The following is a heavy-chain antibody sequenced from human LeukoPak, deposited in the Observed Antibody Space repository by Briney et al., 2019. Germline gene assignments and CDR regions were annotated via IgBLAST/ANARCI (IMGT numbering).Heavy chain of an antibody. Sequence: GASVKVSCKASGYTFTSYDINWVRQATGQGLEWMGWMNPNSGNTGYAQKFQGRVTMTRNTSISTAYMELSSLRSEDTAVYYCAITSHQSGEYAFDIWGQGTMVTVSS. CDR1: GYTFTSYD. D-gene: IGHD4-17*01. CDR3: AITSHQSGEYAFDI. CDR2: MNPNSGNT. J-gene: IGHJ3*02. V-gene: IGHV1-8*01.